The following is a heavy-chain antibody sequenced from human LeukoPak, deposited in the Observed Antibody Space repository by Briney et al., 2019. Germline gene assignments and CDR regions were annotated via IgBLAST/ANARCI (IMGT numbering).Heavy chain of an antibody. CDR3: ARHVMWIQLWLRGAFDI. D-gene: IGHD5-18*01. V-gene: IGHV4-34*01. CDR1: GGSFSGYY. J-gene: IGHJ3*02. CDR2: INHSGST. Sequence: SETLSLTCAVYGGSFSGYYWSWIRQPPGKGLEWIGEINHSGSTNYNPSLKSRVTISVDTSKNQFSLKLSSVTAADTAVYYCARHVMWIQLWLRGAFDIWGQGTMVTVSS.